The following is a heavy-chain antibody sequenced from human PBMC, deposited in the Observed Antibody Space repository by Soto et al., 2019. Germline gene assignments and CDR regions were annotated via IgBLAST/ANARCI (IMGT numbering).Heavy chain of an antibody. D-gene: IGHD3-3*01. CDR2: ISGSGGST. J-gene: IGHJ4*02. CDR1: GFTFSSYA. CDR3: AKDYIPIFGVAPYYFDY. V-gene: IGHV3-23*01. Sequence: GSLRLSCAASGFTFSSYAMSWVRQAPGKGLEWVSAISGSGGSTYYADSVKGRFTISRDNSKNTLYLQMNSLRAEDTAVYYCAKDYIPIFGVAPYYFDYWGQGTLVTVSS.